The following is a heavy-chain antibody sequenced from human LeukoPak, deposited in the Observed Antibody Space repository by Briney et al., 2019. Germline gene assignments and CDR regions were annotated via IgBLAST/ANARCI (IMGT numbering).Heavy chain of an antibody. Sequence: GGSLRLSCAASGFTFTSAMRWVRQAPGKGLEWFSSISSSGGNTFYADSVKGRFTISRDNSKNTLYLQMNSLRAEDTAVYYCTKGESRPKYYFDYWGQGTLVTVSS. D-gene: IGHD3-10*01. CDR2: ISSSGGNT. CDR3: TKGESRPKYYFDY. J-gene: IGHJ4*02. V-gene: IGHV3-23*01. CDR1: GFTFTSA.